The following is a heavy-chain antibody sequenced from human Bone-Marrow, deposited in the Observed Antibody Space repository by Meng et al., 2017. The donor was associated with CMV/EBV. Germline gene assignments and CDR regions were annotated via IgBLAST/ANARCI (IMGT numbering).Heavy chain of an antibody. J-gene: IGHJ6*02. V-gene: IGHV3-23*01. CDR2: ISGSGGST. D-gene: IGHD3-3*01. Sequence: GESLKIYCADSGFTFSSYAMSWVRQAPGKGLEWVSAISGSGGSTYYADSVKGRFTISRDNSKNTLYLQMNSLRAEDTAVYYCARTYYDFWSGWGMDVWGQGTTVTVSS. CDR3: ARTYYDFWSGWGMDV. CDR1: GFTFSSYA.